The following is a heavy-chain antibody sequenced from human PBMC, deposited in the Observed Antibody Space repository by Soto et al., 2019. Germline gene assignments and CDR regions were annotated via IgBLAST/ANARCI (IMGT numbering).Heavy chain of an antibody. D-gene: IGHD3-3*01. CDR2: ISYDGSNK. V-gene: IGHV3-30-3*01. CDR1: GFTFSSHV. Sequence: GGSLRLSCAASGFTFSSHVLHWVRQAPGKGLEWVAVISYDGSNKYYADSVKGRFTISRDNSEDTLYLEMNSLRAEDTAVYYCARDRGDKDFWIGYPTGWFDPWGQGTLVTVSS. J-gene: IGHJ5*02. CDR3: ARDRGDKDFWIGYPTGWFDP.